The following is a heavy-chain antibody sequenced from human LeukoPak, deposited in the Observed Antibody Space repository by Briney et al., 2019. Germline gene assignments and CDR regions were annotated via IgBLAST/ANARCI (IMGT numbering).Heavy chain of an antibody. CDR2: IWYDGSNK. D-gene: IGHD3-9*01. Sequence: GGSLRLSCAASGFTFSSYGMHWVRQAPGKGLEWVAVIWYDGSNKYYADSVKGRFTVSRDNSKNTLYLQMNSLSAEDTAVYYRARDIFIQMHYFDYWGQGTLVTVSS. CDR3: ARDIFIQMHYFDY. J-gene: IGHJ4*02. V-gene: IGHV3-33*01. CDR1: GFTFSSYG.